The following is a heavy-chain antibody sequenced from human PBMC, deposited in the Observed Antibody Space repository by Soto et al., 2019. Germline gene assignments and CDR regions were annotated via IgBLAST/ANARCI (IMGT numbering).Heavy chain of an antibody. CDR2: IIPIFDTT. Sequence: VKGAYKASGGPLSNSGVSWVRQAPGQGLEWMGGIIPIFDTTNYAQKLQCRITIIADESTNTVYMELSNLRSADTGVYYCARAPIIVSVTLHENYFDSWGQGTLVTVSS. CDR1: GGPLSNSG. D-gene: IGHD2-21*02. CDR3: ARAPIIVSVTLHENYFDS. V-gene: IGHV1-69*01. J-gene: IGHJ4*02.